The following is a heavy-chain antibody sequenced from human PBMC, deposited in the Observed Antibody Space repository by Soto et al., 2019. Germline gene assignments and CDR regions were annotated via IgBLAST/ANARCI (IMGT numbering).Heavy chain of an antibody. CDR1: GGSISSYY. CDR3: ARAAYGSGGYYYYYGMDV. V-gene: IGHV4-59*01. CDR2: IYYSGST. J-gene: IGHJ6*02. D-gene: IGHD3-10*01. Sequence: LSLTCTVSGGSISSYYWSWIRQPPGKGLEWIGYIYYSGSTNYNPSLKSRVTISVDTSKNQFSLKLSSVTAADMAVYYCARAAYGSGGYYYYYGMDVWGQGTTVTVSS.